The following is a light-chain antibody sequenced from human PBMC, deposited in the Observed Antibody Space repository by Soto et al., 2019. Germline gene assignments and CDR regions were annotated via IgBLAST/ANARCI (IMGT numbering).Light chain of an antibody. CDR3: QSYDSSVSGSDV. V-gene: IGLV1-40*01. Sequence: QSALTQPPSVSGAPGQRVTISCSGSDSNIGAGYDVHWYQQLPGTAPKLLIYGNRNRPSGVPDRFSGSKSGTSASLAITGLQAEDEADYYCQSYDSSVSGSDVFGTGTKATVL. CDR1: DSNIGAGYD. CDR2: GNR. J-gene: IGLJ1*01.